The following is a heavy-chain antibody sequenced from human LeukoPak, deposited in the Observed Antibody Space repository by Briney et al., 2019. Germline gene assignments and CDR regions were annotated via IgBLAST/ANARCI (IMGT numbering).Heavy chain of an antibody. CDR3: ARGGSPPEALGDTFDV. Sequence: GGSLRLSCAASGFTFSTYWMHWVRQAPGKGLVWVSRVKSDGSSTNYADSVKGRFTISRDNAKTTLHLQMNSLRAEDTAVYYCARGGSPPEALGDTFDVWGQGTVVTVSS. CDR2: VKSDGSST. D-gene: IGHD1-26*01. CDR1: GFTFSTYW. J-gene: IGHJ3*01. V-gene: IGHV3-74*01.